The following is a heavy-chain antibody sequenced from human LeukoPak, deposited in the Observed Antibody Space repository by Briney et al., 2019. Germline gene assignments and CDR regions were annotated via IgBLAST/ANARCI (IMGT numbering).Heavy chain of an antibody. V-gene: IGHV4-59*08. CDR3: ARRRTATVDFDY. J-gene: IGHJ4*02. CDR2: IYYSGST. D-gene: IGHD4-23*01. Sequence: SETLSLTCTVSGGSISSYYWNWIRHPPGKGLEWLAYIYYSGSTNYNPSLKSRVTISVDTSKNQFSLKLGSVTAADTAVYYCARRRTATVDFDYWGQGTLVTVSS. CDR1: GGSISSYY.